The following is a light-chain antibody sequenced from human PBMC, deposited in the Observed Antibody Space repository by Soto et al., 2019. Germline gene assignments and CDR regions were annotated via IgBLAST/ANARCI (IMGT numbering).Light chain of an antibody. J-gene: IGKJ1*01. Sequence: DIQMTQSPSTLSGSVGDRVTITCRASQTISSWLAWYQQKPGKAPKLLIYKASTLKSGVPSRFSGSGSGTELNLTISRLQPDDFATYYCQNYNSYSEAFGQGTKVDIK. CDR3: QNYNSYSEA. V-gene: IGKV1-5*03. CDR1: QTISSW. CDR2: KAS.